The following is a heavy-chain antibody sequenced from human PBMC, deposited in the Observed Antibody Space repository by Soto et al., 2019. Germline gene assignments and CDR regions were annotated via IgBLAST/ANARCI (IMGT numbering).Heavy chain of an antibody. CDR3: ARELRFGEDYYGMDV. V-gene: IGHV4-31*03. CDR2: IYYSGST. D-gene: IGHD3-10*01. Sequence: QVQLQESGPGLVKPSQTLSLTCTVSDGSISSGGYYWSWIRQHPGKGLEWIGYIYYSGSTYYNPSLKSRVTISVDTSKNQFSLKLSSVTAADTAVYYCARELRFGEDYYGMDVWGQGTTVTVSS. CDR1: DGSISSGGYY. J-gene: IGHJ6*02.